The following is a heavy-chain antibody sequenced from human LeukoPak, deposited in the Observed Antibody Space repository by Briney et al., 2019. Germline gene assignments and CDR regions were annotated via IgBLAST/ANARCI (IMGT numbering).Heavy chain of an antibody. J-gene: IGHJ4*02. CDR3: VRDLRESDF. Sequence: PEGSLRLSCAASGFTFSNYWMHWVRQAPGKGLEWVSRINSDGSTTNYADSVKGRITVSRDNAKNTVYLQMNSLRAEDTAVYYCVRDLRESDFWGQGSLVTVSS. V-gene: IGHV3-74*01. D-gene: IGHD1-26*01. CDR2: INSDGSTT. CDR1: GFTFSNYW.